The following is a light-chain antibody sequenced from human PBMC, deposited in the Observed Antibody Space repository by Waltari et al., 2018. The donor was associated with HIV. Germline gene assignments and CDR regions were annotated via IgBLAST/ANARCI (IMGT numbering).Light chain of an antibody. CDR3: SSYAGGNTV. V-gene: IGLV2-8*01. Sequence: QSALTQPPSASGSPGQSVTISCTGTSSDVGGYNYVSWYQQHQGKVPQLVIYEVSRRPSGVPDRFSGSKSGNTASLTVSGLQAEDEADYYCSSYAGGNTVFGGGTKLTVL. CDR2: EVS. J-gene: IGLJ2*01. CDR1: SSDVGGYNY.